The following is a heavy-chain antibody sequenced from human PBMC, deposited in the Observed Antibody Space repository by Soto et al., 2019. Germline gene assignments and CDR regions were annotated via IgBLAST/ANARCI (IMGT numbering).Heavy chain of an antibody. J-gene: IGHJ6*02. CDR2: IDPSDSYT. CDR3: ARRKQQLALSHGMDV. D-gene: IGHD6-13*01. V-gene: IGHV5-10-1*01. Sequence: GESLKISCKASGYSFINYWITWVRQMPGKGLEWMGRIDPSDSYTNYSPSFQGHVTISVDRSISTAYLQWSSLKASDTAMYFCARRKQQLALSHGMDVWGQGSTVTVSS. CDR1: GYSFINYW.